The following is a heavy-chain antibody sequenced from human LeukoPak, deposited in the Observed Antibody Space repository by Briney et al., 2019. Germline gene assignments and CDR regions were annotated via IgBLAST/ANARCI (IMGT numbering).Heavy chain of an antibody. CDR2: IRYDGNNK. CDR3: AKDRWGAVASFDY. V-gene: IGHV3-30*02. Sequence: PGGSLRLSCVASGFPFSDYVMHWVRQAPGKGLEWVAVIRYDGNNKYYADSVKGRFTISRDNSKNMLYLQMNSLGTEDTAVYYCAKDRWGAVASFDYWGQGTLVTVSS. J-gene: IGHJ4*02. D-gene: IGHD6-19*01. CDR1: GFPFSDYV.